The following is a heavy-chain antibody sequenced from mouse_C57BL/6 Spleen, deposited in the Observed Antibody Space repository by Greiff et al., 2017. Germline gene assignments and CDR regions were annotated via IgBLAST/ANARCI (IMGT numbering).Heavy chain of an antibody. J-gene: IGHJ2*01. Sequence: QVQLQQPGAELVKPGASVKLSCKASGYTFTSYWMHWVKQRPGQGLEWIGVIHPNSGSTNYNEKFKSKATLTVDKSSSTAYMQLSSLTSEDSAVYYCARPPWDATGYWGQGTTLTVSS. CDR2: IHPNSGST. D-gene: IGHD4-1*01. CDR3: ARPPWDATGY. CDR1: GYTFTSYW. V-gene: IGHV1-64*01.